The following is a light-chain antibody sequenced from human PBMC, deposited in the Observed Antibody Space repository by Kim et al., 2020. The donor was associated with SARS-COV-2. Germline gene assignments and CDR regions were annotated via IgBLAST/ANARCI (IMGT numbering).Light chain of an antibody. CDR1: QSVSTNY. V-gene: IGKV3-20*01. CDR3: QQYGSSPPYT. CDR2: GAS. J-gene: IGKJ2*01. Sequence: SPGERATHSCRASQSVSTNYLAWYQQKPGQAPRLLIYGASSRATGIPDRFSGSGSGTDFTLTISRLEPEDFAVYYCQQYGSSPPYTFGQGTKLEI.